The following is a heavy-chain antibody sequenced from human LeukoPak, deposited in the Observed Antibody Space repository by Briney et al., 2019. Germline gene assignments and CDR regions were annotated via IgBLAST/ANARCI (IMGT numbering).Heavy chain of an antibody. CDR1: GYTFTGYH. J-gene: IGHJ4*02. V-gene: IGHV1-2*06. CDR3: ARVLGEMRFLEWFPFYH. Sequence: GASVKVSCKASGYTFTGYHMHWVRQAPGQGLEWMGRINPNSGGTDCAQRFQGRVTMTRDTSITTAYLEMNRLRSDDTAVYYCARVLGEMRFLEWFPFYHWGQGTLVTVSS. D-gene: IGHD3-3*01. CDR2: INPNSGGT.